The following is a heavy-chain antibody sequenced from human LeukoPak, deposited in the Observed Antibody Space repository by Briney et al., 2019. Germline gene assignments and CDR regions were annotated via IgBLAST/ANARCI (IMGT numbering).Heavy chain of an antibody. CDR1: GSTFSSYW. CDR2: IKQDGSEK. CDR3: TTSRGSRYGYRALELPPTPVD. Sequence: GGSLRLSCTASGSTFSSYWMTWVRQAPEKGLEWVANIKQDGSEKYYVDSVKGRFTISRDNAKNSLYLQMNSLRDEDTAVYYCTTSRGSRYGYRALELPPTPVDWGQGTLVTVSS. V-gene: IGHV3-7*01. D-gene: IGHD5-18*01. J-gene: IGHJ4*02.